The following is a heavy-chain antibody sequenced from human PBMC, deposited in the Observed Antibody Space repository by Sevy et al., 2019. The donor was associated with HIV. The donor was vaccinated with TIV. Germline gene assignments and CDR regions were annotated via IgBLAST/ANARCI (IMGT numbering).Heavy chain of an antibody. Sequence: SETLSLTCTVSGGSITSLYWNWIRQPPGKGLEWIANIYYKGHINYNPALKSRVTLSLDTSKNQFSLRLSSVTAADTAMYYCAGENAWGRGYSWGQGTLVTVSS. CDR1: GGSITSLY. CDR3: AGENAWGRGYS. D-gene: IGHD1-26*01. CDR2: IYYKGHI. J-gene: IGHJ4*02. V-gene: IGHV4-59*08.